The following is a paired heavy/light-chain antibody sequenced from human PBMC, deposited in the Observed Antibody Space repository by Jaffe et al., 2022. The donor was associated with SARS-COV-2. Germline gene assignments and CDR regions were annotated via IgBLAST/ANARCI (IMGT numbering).Light chain of an antibody. CDR1: SSNIGAGYD. CDR2: GRN. CDR3: QSYDSSLSAWV. J-gene: IGLJ3*02. Sequence: QSVLTQPPSMSGAPGQRVTIPCTGSSSNIGAGYDTHWYQQFPGTAPKVLIYGMYGRNNRPSGVPDRFSASKSGTSASLAISGLQAEDEADYYCQSYDSSLSAWVFGGGTKLTVL. V-gene: IGLV1-40*01.
Heavy chain of an antibody. V-gene: IGHV3-53*02. CDR3: ARSRGDTAPSYYHFDY. CDR2: IYSGGGT. Sequence: EVQLVETGGGLIQPGGSLRLSCAVSGFTVSTNYMSWVRQAPGEGLEWVSFIYSGGGTYYADSVKGRFTISRDDSKNTLYLQMNSLRAEDTAVYYCARSRGDTAPSYYHFDYWGQGTLVTVSS. CDR1: GFTVSTNY. J-gene: IGHJ4*02. D-gene: IGHD3-22*01.